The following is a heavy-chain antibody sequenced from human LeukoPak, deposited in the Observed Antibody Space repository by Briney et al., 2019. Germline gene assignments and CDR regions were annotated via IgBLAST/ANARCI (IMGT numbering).Heavy chain of an antibody. D-gene: IGHD6-13*01. CDR2: ISGSGGST. Sequence: GGSLRLSCVALEFESTYFWMSWVRQAPGKGLEWVSAISGSGGSTYYADSVKGRFTISRDNSKNTLFLQMNRLRDEDTAVYYCAKDPVYSSSWPTFDYWGQGTLVTVSS. CDR3: AKDPVYSSSWPTFDY. V-gene: IGHV3-23*01. J-gene: IGHJ4*02. CDR1: EFESTYFW.